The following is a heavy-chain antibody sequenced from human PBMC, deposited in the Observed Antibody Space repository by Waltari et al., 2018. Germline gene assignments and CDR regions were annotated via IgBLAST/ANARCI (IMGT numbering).Heavy chain of an antibody. V-gene: IGHV2-5*02. Sequence: QITLRESGPTLVQPTQTLTLTCSFSGFSLNDHEVGVSLIRQPPGKALEWLALVYWADDKRYSPSLKPRLTVTKDTSRNQLVLTMTDMEPVDTATYFCAHRVEDSFDSGSILDYWGQGIRVVVSS. CDR1: GFSLNDHEVG. CDR2: VYWADDK. J-gene: IGHJ4*02. CDR3: AHRVEDSFDSGSILDY. D-gene: IGHD3-10*01.